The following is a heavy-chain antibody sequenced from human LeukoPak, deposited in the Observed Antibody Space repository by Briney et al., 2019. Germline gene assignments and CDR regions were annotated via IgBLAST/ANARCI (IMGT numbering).Heavy chain of an antibody. J-gene: IGHJ3*02. CDR2: ISYDGSNK. CDR3: ARDRSDEGGAFDI. CDR1: GFTFSSYA. V-gene: IGHV3-30*04. Sequence: GGSLRLSCAASGFTFSSYAMHWVRQAPGKGLEWVAVISYDGSNKYYADSVKGRFTISRDNSKNTLYLQMNSLRAEDTAVYYCARDRSDEGGAFDIWGQGTMVTVSS.